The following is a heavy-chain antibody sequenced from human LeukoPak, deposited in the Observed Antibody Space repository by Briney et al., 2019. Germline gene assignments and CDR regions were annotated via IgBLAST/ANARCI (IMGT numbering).Heavy chain of an antibody. V-gene: IGHV1-2*02. D-gene: IGHD4-11*01. Sequence: ASVTVSCKASGYTFTVYYMHWVRQAPGQGVEWMGWINPNSGGTNYPQKFQGRVTITRDTSISTAYMELSRLRSDDTAVYYCARDIDPGTTPNFDYWGQGTLVTVSS. CDR1: GYTFTVYY. CDR2: INPNSGGT. CDR3: ARDIDPGTTPNFDY. J-gene: IGHJ4*02.